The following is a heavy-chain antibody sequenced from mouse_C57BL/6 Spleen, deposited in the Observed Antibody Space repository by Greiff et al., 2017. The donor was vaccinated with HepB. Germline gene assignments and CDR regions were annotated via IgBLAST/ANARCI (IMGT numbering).Heavy chain of an antibody. V-gene: IGHV1-69*01. CDR1: GYTFTSYW. J-gene: IGHJ3*01. Sequence: QVQLQQPGAELVMPGASVKLSCKASGYTFTSYWMHWVKQRPGQGLEWIGEIDPSDSYTNYNQKFKGKSTLTVDKSSSTAYMQLSSLTSEDSAVYYCARIELAWFAYWGQGTLVTVSA. D-gene: IGHD4-1*01. CDR3: ARIELAWFAY. CDR2: IDPSDSYT.